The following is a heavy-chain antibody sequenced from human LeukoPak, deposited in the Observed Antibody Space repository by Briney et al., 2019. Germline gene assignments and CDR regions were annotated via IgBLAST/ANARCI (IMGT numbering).Heavy chain of an antibody. J-gene: IGHJ4*02. V-gene: IGHV5-51*01. CDR2: IYPGGSDT. Sequence: GESLRISCKCSGYIFSSYWIGWARQMPGKGLEWMGIIYPGGSDTRYSPPSQGQVTISADKSISTAYVQWNSLRASDTAMYYCARHQYYYDTRAYYIDYWGQGTLVTVSS. CDR3: ARHQYYYDTRAYYIDY. CDR1: GYIFSSYW. D-gene: IGHD3-22*01.